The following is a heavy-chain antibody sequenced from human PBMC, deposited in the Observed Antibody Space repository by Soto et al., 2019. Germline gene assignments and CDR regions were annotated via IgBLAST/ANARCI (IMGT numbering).Heavy chain of an antibody. Sequence: EVQLVESGGGLVKPGGSLRLSCAASGFVFSSYSMNWVRQVPGKGLEWVSSISPSSDDIHYADSVKGRFTISRDNAKNSLYLQMNSLRGEDTAVYYCARLRGYRGYDIIDYWGQGALVTVSS. J-gene: IGHJ4*02. CDR2: ISPSSDDI. CDR3: ARLRGYRGYDIIDY. CDR1: GFVFSSYS. D-gene: IGHD5-12*01. V-gene: IGHV3-21*01.